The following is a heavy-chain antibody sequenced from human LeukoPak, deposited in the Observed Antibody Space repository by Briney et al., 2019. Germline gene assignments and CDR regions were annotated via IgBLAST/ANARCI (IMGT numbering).Heavy chain of an antibody. J-gene: IGHJ4*02. D-gene: IGHD5-18*01. CDR3: AGRPTGYSSGYIH. Sequence: GGSLRLSCAASGFTFSSYAMSWVRQAPGKGLEWVSAISGSGGSTYYADSVKGRFTISRDNSENMVYLQMNNLRVEDTAVYYCAGRPTGYSSGYIHWGQGTLVTVSS. V-gene: IGHV3-23*01. CDR1: GFTFSSYA. CDR2: ISGSGGST.